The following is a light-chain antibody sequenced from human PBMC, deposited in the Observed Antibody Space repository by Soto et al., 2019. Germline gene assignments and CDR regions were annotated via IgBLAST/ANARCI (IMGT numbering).Light chain of an antibody. J-gene: IGKJ2*01. CDR3: QQYGDSPPEYT. CDR1: ESIVNNN. CDR2: GAS. V-gene: IGKV3-20*01. Sequence: IVLTQSPGTLSLSPGERATLSCRASESIVNNNLAWYQQKPGQAPRLLISGASNRATGVPDRFSGSGSGSDFTLTIDRLEPEDFAVFYCQQYGDSPPEYTVGQGTKLEIK.